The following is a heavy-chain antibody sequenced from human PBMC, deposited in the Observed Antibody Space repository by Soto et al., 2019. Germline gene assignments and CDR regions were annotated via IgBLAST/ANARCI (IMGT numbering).Heavy chain of an antibody. CDR1: GFSLSTNGVA. CDR2: IYWDDDK. Sequence: QITLKESGPTLVKPTQTLTLTCTFSGFSLSTNGVAVGWIRQPPGKALEWLSHIYWDDDKRYSPSLRTRLTITKDTANNQVVLTMTNMDTLDTATYYCAHQNPFGSGSYFAYWGQGILVTVSS. J-gene: IGHJ4*02. CDR3: AHQNPFGSGSYFAY. D-gene: IGHD3-10*01. V-gene: IGHV2-5*02.